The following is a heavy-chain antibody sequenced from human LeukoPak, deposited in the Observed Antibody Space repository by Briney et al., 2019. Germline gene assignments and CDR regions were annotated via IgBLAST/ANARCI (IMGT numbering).Heavy chain of an antibody. CDR1: EFTFSSYA. CDR3: AKELPSHCSSTSCYDYYFDY. CDR2: ISGSGGST. D-gene: IGHD2-2*01. Sequence: GGSLRLSCTASEFTFSSYAMNWVRQAPGKGLEWVSSISGSGGSTYYADSVKGRFTISRDNSKNTLYLQMNSLRAEDTAVYYCAKELPSHCSSTSCYDYYFDYWGQGTLVTVSS. J-gene: IGHJ4*02. V-gene: IGHV3-23*01.